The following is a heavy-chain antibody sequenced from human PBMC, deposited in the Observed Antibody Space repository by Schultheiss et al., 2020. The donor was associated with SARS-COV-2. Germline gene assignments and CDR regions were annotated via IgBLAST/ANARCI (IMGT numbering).Heavy chain of an antibody. Sequence: SQTLSLTCTVSGGSISSYYWSWIRQPPGKGLEWIGYISYSGSTNYNPSLKSRVTISVDTSKNQFSLKLSSVTAADTAVYYCARALINSARRCLDVWGQGTTVTVSS. D-gene: IGHD4-23*01. J-gene: IGHJ6*02. V-gene: IGHV4-59*01. CDR2: ISYSGST. CDR1: GGSISSYY. CDR3: ARALINSARRCLDV.